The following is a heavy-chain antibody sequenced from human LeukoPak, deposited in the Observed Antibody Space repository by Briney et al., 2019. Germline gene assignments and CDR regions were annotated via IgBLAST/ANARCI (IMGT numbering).Heavy chain of an antibody. CDR1: GFTFSSYC. D-gene: IGHD4-17*01. CDR2: TNSDGSAT. Sequence: PGGSLRLSCAASGFTFSSYCMHWVRQAPGKGLVWVSRTNSDGSATRYADSVKGRFTVSRDNANNTLYLQMSSLSVEDTAVYYCARVPYGVYHFDYWGRGTLVTVPS. J-gene: IGHJ4*02. V-gene: IGHV3-74*01. CDR3: ARVPYGVYHFDY.